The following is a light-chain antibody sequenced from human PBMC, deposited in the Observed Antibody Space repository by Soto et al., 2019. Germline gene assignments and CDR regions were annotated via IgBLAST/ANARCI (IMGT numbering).Light chain of an antibody. Sequence: EIVMTQSPATLSVSPGERATLSCRASQSISSNLAWYQQKPGQAPSLLLYGASTRATGIPARFSGSGSGTAFTLTISSLQSEDFAVYYCHQYNHWPPGTFGQGTKLEIK. CDR3: HQYNHWPPGT. J-gene: IGKJ2*02. CDR2: GAS. V-gene: IGKV3-15*01. CDR1: QSISSN.